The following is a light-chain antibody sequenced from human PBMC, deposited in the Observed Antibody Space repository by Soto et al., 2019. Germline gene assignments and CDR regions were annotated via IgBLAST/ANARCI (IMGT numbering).Light chain of an antibody. CDR2: EVS. Sequence: QSVLTQPPSASGSPGQSVAISCTGTSSDVGDYNYVSWYQHHPGKAPKLMIYEVSKRPSGVPDRFSGSKSGNTASLTVSGLQAEDEADYYCSSYTGSNIPIFGGGTKLTVL. V-gene: IGLV2-8*01. J-gene: IGLJ2*01. CDR3: SSYTGSNIPI. CDR1: SSDVGDYNY.